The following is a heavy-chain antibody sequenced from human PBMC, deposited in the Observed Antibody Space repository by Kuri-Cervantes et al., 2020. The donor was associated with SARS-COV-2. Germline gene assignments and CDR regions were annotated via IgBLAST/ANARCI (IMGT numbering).Heavy chain of an antibody. J-gene: IGHJ5*02. D-gene: IGHD3-22*01. V-gene: IGHV3-66*02. Sequence: LSLTCAASGFTFNTYSMDWVRQAPGKGLEWVSVIYSGGSTYYADSVKGRFTISRDNSKNTLYLQMNSLRAEDTAVYYCARVHSSGYFEWFDPWGQGTLVTVSS. CDR1: GFTFNTYS. CDR2: IYSGGST. CDR3: ARVHSSGYFEWFDP.